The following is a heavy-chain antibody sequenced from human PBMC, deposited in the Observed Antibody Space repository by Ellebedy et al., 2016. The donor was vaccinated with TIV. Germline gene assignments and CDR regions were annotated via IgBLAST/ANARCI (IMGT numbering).Heavy chain of an antibody. CDR3: AGRAYNWNDGSLFDY. J-gene: IGHJ4*02. V-gene: IGHV3-7*03. CDR1: GFTFSSYW. CDR2: IKHDESEK. D-gene: IGHD1-1*01. Sequence: GESLKISCAASGFTFSSYWMSWVRQAPGKGLEWVANIKHDESEKYYVDSVKGRFTISRDNAKNSLYLQMNSLRAEDTAVYYCAGRAYNWNDGSLFDYWGQGTLVTVSS.